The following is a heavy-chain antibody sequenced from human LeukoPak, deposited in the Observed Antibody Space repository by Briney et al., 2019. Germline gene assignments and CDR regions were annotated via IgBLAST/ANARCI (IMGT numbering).Heavy chain of an antibody. CDR2: IWYDGSNK. CDR1: GFTFSSYG. V-gene: IGHV3-33*08. J-gene: IGHJ4*02. D-gene: IGHD3-22*01. Sequence: GGSLRLSCAASGFTFSSYGMHWVRQAPGKGLEWVAVIWYDGSNKYYADSVKGRFTISRDNSKNTLYLQMNSLRAEDTAVYYCAGDPTPYYYDSSGYYPRFDYWGQGTLVTVSS. CDR3: AGDPTPYYYDSSGYYPRFDY.